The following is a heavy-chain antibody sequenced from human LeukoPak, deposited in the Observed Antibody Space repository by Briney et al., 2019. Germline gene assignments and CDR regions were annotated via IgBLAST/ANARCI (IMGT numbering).Heavy chain of an antibody. Sequence: SETLSLTCAVYGGPFSGYYWSWIRQPPGKGLEWIGEINHSGSTNYNPSLKSRVTISVDTSKNQFSLKLSSVTAADTAVYYCARGRYYYDSSGPYLDYWGQGTLVTVSS. CDR2: INHSGST. J-gene: IGHJ4*02. D-gene: IGHD3-22*01. CDR1: GGPFSGYY. CDR3: ARGRYYYDSSGPYLDY. V-gene: IGHV4-34*01.